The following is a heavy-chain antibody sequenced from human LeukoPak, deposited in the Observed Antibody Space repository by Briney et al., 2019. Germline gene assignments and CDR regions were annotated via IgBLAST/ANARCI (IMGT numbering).Heavy chain of an antibody. CDR1: GGSISSYY. Sequence: SETLSLTCTVSGGSISSYYWSWIRQPAGKELEWIGRIYTSGSTNYNPSLKSRVTMSVDTSKNQISLKLSSVTAADTAVYYCARGSQAYCSSTSCYWYAFDIWGQGTMVTVSS. J-gene: IGHJ3*02. D-gene: IGHD2-2*01. CDR3: ARGSQAYCSSTSCYWYAFDI. V-gene: IGHV4-4*07. CDR2: IYTSGST.